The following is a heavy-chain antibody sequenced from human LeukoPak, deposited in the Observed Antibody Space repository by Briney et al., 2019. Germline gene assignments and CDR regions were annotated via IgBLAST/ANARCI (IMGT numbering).Heavy chain of an antibody. V-gene: IGHV1-18*01. D-gene: IGHD4-11*01. Sequence: GASVKVSCKASGYTFTSYGISWVRQAPGQGLEWMGWISAYNGNTNYAQKLQGRVTMTRDTSTSTVYMELSSLRSEDTAVYYCARDGSNYDAFDIWGQGTMVTVSS. CDR2: ISAYNGNT. CDR3: ARDGSNYDAFDI. J-gene: IGHJ3*02. CDR1: GYTFTSYG.